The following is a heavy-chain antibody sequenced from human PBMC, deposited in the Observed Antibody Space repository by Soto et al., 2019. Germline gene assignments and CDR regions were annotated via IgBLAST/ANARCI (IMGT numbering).Heavy chain of an antibody. CDR2: ISGSGGST. V-gene: IGHV3-23*01. CDR3: ASHKGEQLDRRWYYFDY. J-gene: IGHJ4*02. D-gene: IGHD6-6*01. Sequence: GGSLRLSCAASGFTFSSYAMSWVRQAPGKGLEWVSAISGSGGSTYYADSVKGRFTISRDNSKNTLYLQMNSLRAEDTAVYYCASHKGEQLDRRWYYFDYWGQGTLVTVSS. CDR1: GFTFSSYA.